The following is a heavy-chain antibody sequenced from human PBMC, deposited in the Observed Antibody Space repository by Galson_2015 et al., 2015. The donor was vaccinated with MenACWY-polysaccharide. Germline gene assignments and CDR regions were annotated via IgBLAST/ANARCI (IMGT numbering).Heavy chain of an antibody. CDR1: GLTFSNWW. D-gene: IGHD2-15*01. Sequence: SLRLSCAASGLTFSNWWMTWVRQAPGKGLEWVASIKKDGSEKYYVDSVKGRFTISRDNAKDSLYLQMNSLRAEDTAVYYCAKRARVVAAVWYGMDVWGQGTTVTVSS. V-gene: IGHV3-7*03. CDR3: AKRARVVAAVWYGMDV. J-gene: IGHJ6*01. CDR2: IKKDGSEK.